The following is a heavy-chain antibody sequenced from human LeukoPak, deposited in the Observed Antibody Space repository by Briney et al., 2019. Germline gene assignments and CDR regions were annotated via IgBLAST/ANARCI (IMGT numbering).Heavy chain of an antibody. Sequence: GGSLRLSCAASGFTVSSNHMSWVRQAPGKGLEWVSVIYSGGSTYYADSVKGRFTISRDNSKNTLYLQMNSLRAEDTAVYYCARGGVEMATVYFDYWGQGTLVTVSS. CDR1: GFTVSSNH. D-gene: IGHD5-24*01. CDR3: ARGGVEMATVYFDY. V-gene: IGHV3-66*01. J-gene: IGHJ4*02. CDR2: IYSGGST.